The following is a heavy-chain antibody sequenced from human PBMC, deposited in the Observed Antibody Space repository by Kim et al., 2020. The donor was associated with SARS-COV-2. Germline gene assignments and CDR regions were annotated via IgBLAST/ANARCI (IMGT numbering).Heavy chain of an antibody. J-gene: IGHJ3*02. V-gene: IGHV4-31*03. Sequence: SETLSLTCTVSGASISSGGYYWSWIRQHPGKGLEWIGYIYYSGSTYYNPSLKSRITISVDTSKNQFSLKLSSVTAADTAVYYCARAIVGANDAFDIWGQGTMVTVSS. CDR3: ARAIVGANDAFDI. CDR2: IYYSGST. CDR1: GASISSGGYY. D-gene: IGHD1-26*01.